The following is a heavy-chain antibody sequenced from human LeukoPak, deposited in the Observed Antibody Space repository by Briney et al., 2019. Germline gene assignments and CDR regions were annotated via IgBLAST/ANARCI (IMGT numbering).Heavy chain of an antibody. D-gene: IGHD2-8*01. CDR1: GGSISRGSYF. CDR3: ARSIWMVYAIYYYYYMDV. J-gene: IGHJ6*03. V-gene: IGHV4-61*02. CDR2: FYTSATP. Sequence: PSETLSLTCTVSGGSISRGSYFWSWIRQPAGKGLEWIGRFYTSATPNYNPSLKSRVTISVDTSKNQFSLKLSSVTAADTAVYYCARSIWMVYAIYYYYYMDVWGKGTTVTVSS.